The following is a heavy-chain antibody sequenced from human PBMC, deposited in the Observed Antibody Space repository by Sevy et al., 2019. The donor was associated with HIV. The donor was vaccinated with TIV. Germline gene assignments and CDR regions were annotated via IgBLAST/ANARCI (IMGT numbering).Heavy chain of an antibody. CDR1: GFTFNNYG. CDR3: AKGNYETGTQYFDY. V-gene: IGHV3-23*01. CDR2: ITGGGGNT. J-gene: IGHJ4*02. Sequence: GGSLRLSCAASGFTFNNYGMFWVRQAPEEGLEWVSGITGGGGNTYYAASVKGRFTVSRDSSRNTLYLQMNSLRVEGTAVYYCAKGNYETGTQYFDYWGQGILVTVSS. D-gene: IGHD3-22*01.